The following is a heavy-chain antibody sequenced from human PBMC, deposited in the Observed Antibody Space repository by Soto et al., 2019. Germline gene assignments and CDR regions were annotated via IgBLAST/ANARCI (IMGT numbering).Heavy chain of an antibody. D-gene: IGHD3-3*01. Sequence: QVQLVESGGGVVQPGRSLRLSCAASGFTFSSYAMHWVRQAPGKGLEWVAVISYDGSNKYYADSVKGRFTISRDNSQHTLYLQMNSLRAENTAVYYCARDPGGTDFAEWTYYFDYWGQGTLVTVSS. CDR3: ARDPGGTDFAEWTYYFDY. CDR1: GFTFSSYA. J-gene: IGHJ4*02. V-gene: IGHV3-30-3*01. CDR2: ISYDGSNK.